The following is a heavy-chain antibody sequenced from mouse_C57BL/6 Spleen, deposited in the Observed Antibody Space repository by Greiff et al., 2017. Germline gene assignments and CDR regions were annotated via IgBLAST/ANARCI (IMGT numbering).Heavy chain of an antibody. J-gene: IGHJ1*03. CDR2: IDPENGDT. Sequence: VQLQQSGAELVRPGASVKLSCTASGFNIKDDYMHWVKQRPEQGLEWIGWIDPENGDTEYASKFQGKATITADTSSNTAYLQLSSLTSEDTAVYYCTRTTVVATWRYLDVWGTGTTVTVSS. CDR1: GFNIKDDY. CDR3: TRTTVVATWRYLDV. D-gene: IGHD1-1*01. V-gene: IGHV14-4*01.